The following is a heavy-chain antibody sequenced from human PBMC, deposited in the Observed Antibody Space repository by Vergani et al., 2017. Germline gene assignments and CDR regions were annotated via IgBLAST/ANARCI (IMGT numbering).Heavy chain of an antibody. CDR1: GFTFDDYA. CDR2: ISGDGGST. D-gene: IGHD6-13*01. Sequence: EVQLVESGGGVVQPGGSLRLSCAASGFTFDDYAMHWVRQAPGKGLEWVSLISGDGGSTYYADSVKGRFTISRDNSKNSLYLQMNSLRTEDTALYYCAKXIEAAAGTRLGFYYYYYGMDVWGQGTTVTVSS. V-gene: IGHV3-43*02. J-gene: IGHJ6*02. CDR3: AKXIEAAAGTRLGFYYYYYGMDV.